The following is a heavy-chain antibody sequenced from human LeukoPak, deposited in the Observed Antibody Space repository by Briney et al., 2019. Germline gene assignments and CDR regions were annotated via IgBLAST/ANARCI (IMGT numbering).Heavy chain of an antibody. CDR3: AGGWKLWEYDF. D-gene: IGHD3-10*01. V-gene: IGHV3-53*01. J-gene: IGHJ4*02. CDR1: GFTVSSKY. Sequence: GGSLRLSCAASGFTVSSKYMSWARQAPGKGLEWVSLIYGDITTYYADSVKGRFTISRDNSKNTVYLQMSSLRAEDTAVYYCAGGWKLWEYDFWGQGTLVTVSS. CDR2: IYGDITT.